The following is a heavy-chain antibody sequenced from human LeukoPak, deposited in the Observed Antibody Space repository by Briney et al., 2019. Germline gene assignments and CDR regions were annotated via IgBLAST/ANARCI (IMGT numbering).Heavy chain of an antibody. Sequence: ASVKVSCKASGYTFTDYYMHWVRQAPGQGLEWMGWINPNSGDTKYAQKFQGRVTMTRDTSISTAYMELSRLRSEDTAVYYCARAMGYSSGWYPLDYWGQGTLVSVSS. J-gene: IGHJ4*02. D-gene: IGHD6-13*01. CDR2: INPNSGDT. CDR3: ARAMGYSSGWYPLDY. V-gene: IGHV1-2*02. CDR1: GYTFTDYY.